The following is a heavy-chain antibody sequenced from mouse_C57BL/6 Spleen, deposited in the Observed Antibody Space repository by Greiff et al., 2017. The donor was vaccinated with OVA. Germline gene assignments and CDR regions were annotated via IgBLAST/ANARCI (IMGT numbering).Heavy chain of an antibody. CDR2: INPNNGGT. V-gene: IGHV1-26*01. CDR3: ARLRRPYYAMDY. CDR1: GYTFTDYY. Sequence: EVQLQQSGPELVKPGASVKISCKASGYTFTDYYMNWVKQSHGKSLEWIGDINPNNGGTSYNQKFKGKATLTVDKSSSTAYMELRSLTSEDSAVYYCARLRRPYYAMDYWGQGTSVTVSS. D-gene: IGHD2-4*01. J-gene: IGHJ4*01.